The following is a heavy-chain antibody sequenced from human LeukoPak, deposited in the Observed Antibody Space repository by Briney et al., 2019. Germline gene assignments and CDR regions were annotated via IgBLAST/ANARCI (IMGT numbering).Heavy chain of an antibody. V-gene: IGHV3-48*01. CDR3: ARVAGYSSST. J-gene: IGHJ5*02. CDR2: ISSSSSTI. D-gene: IGHD6-13*01. Sequence: GGSLRLSCAASGFTFSSYSMNWVRQAPGKGLEWVSYISSSSSTIYYADSVKGRFTISRDNAKNSLYLQMNSLRAEDTAVYYCARVAGYSSSTWGQGTLVTVSS. CDR1: GFTFSSYS.